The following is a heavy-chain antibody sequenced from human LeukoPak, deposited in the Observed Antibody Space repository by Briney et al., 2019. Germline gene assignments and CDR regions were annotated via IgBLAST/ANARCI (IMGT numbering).Heavy chain of an antibody. CDR3: AKVPILLWWGGGRVDY. V-gene: IGHV3-23*01. D-gene: IGHD2-8*02. CDR2: ISGSGGTT. J-gene: IGHJ4*02. Sequence: GGSLRLSCAASGFTFRTYAMSWVRQAPGKGLEWVSAISGSGGTTYYADSVKGRFTISRDNSKNMLYLQMNSLRAEDTAVYYCAKVPILLWWGGGRVDYWGQGTLVTVSS. CDR1: GFTFRTYA.